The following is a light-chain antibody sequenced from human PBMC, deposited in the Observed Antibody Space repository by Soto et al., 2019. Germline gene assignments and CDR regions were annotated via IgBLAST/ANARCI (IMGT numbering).Light chain of an antibody. CDR1: QSVSSSY. J-gene: IGKJ4*01. V-gene: IGKV3-20*01. Sequence: EIVLTQSPGTLSFSPGERATLSCSASQSVSSSYLAWYQQKPGQAPRLLIYGASSRATGIPDRFSGSGSGTEFTLNISRLEPEDFAVYYCQQYGSSPRVTFGGGTKVEIK. CDR2: GAS. CDR3: QQYGSSPRVT.